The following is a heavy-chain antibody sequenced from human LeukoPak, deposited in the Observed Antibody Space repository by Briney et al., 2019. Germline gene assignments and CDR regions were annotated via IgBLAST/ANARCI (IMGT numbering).Heavy chain of an antibody. V-gene: IGHV3-21*01. CDR1: GFTFSSYS. J-gene: IGHJ4*02. CDR3: ARDSSSWYVGNFDY. CDR2: ISSSSSYI. Sequence: GGSLRLSCAASGFTFSSYSMNWVRQAPGKGLEWVSSISSSSSYIYYADSVKGRFTISRDNAKNSLYLQMNSLRAEDTAVYYCARDSSSWYVGNFDYWGQGTLVTVSS. D-gene: IGHD6-13*01.